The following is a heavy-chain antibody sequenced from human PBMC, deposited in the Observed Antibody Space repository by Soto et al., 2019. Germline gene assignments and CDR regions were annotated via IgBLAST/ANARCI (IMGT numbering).Heavy chain of an antibody. CDR3: ARVWDDTSGYRPFNY. CDR1: GFSFSSYW. Sequence: LRLSCAASGFSFSSYWMSWVRQAPGKGLEWLANIRQDGSEKNYVDSVKGRFTISGDNAENPLHLQMNSLRVEDTAVYYCARVWDDTSGYRPFNYWGQGTLVTVSS. V-gene: IGHV3-7*03. CDR2: IRQDGSEK. D-gene: IGHD3-22*01. J-gene: IGHJ4*02.